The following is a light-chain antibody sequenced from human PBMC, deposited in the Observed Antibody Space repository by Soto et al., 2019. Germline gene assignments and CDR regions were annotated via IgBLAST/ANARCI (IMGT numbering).Light chain of an antibody. CDR1: SSDVGSYNF. V-gene: IGLV2-23*03. CDR2: EGS. J-gene: IGLJ2*01. CDR3: CSYAGTSTFVV. Sequence: QSALTQPASVSGSPGQSITISCTGTSSDVGSYNFVSWYQHHPGKAPKLMIYEGSKRPSGVSDRFSGSKSDNTASLTISGLQAEDEADYYCCSYAGTSTFVVFGGGTKLTVL.